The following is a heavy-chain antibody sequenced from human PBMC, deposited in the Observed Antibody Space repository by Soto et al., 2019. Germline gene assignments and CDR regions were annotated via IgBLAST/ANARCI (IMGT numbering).Heavy chain of an antibody. D-gene: IGHD1-20*01. CDR3: ARERGSHKGITGTFDY. J-gene: IGHJ4*02. CDR2: IIPIFGTA. CDR1: GGTFSSYA. V-gene: IGHV1-69*13. Sequence: ASVKVSCKASGGTFSSYAISWVRQAPGQGLEWMGGIIPIFGTANYAQKFQGRVTITADESTSTAYMELSSLRSEDTAVYYCARERGSHKGITGTFDYWGQGTLVTVSS.